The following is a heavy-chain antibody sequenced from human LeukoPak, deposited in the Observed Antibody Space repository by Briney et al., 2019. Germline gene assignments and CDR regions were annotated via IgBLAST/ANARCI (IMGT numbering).Heavy chain of an antibody. CDR1: GFTFSSYG. J-gene: IGHJ4*02. V-gene: IGHV3-30*18. CDR2: ISYDGSNK. CDR3: AKGSDYYGSGSYYDY. Sequence: PGGSLRLFCAASGFTFSSYGMHWVRQAPGKGLEWVAVISYDGSNKYYADSVKGRFTISRDNSKNTLYLQMNSLRAEDTAVYYCAKGSDYYGSGSYYDYWGQGTLVTVPS. D-gene: IGHD3-10*01.